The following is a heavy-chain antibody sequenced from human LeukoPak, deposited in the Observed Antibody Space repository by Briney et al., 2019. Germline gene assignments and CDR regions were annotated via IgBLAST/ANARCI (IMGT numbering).Heavy chain of an antibody. CDR1: GYTFSNYS. CDR3: ARGSVTGEGWFDP. V-gene: IGHV1-18*01. D-gene: IGHD7-27*01. CDR2: IRAYNGNT. J-gene: IGHJ5*02. Sequence: AAVKLSCKASGYTFSNYSISWVRQPPGQGLEWMGWIRAYNGNTNYAQKLQGRVTMTTDTSTSTAYMELRSLRSDDTALYYCARGSVTGEGWFDPWGQGTLVTVSS.